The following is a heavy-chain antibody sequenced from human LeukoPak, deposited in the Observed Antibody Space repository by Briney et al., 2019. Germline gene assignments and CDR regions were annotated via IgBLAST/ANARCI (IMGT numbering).Heavy chain of an antibody. Sequence: PGGSLRLSCAASGYTFSSYSMNWVRQAPGKGLEWVSSISSSSSYIYCADSVKGRFTISRDNAKNSLYLQMNSLRAEDTAVYYCARGLGAPYAFDIWGQGTMVTVSS. CDR3: ARGLGAPYAFDI. J-gene: IGHJ3*02. CDR1: GYTFSSYS. D-gene: IGHD1-26*01. V-gene: IGHV3-21*01. CDR2: ISSSSSYI.